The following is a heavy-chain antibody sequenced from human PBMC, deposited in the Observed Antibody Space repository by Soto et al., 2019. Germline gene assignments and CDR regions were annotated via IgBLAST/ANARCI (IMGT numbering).Heavy chain of an antibody. CDR1: GFTFSSYG. D-gene: IGHD2-2*01. V-gene: IGHV3-30*18. CDR3: AKDFFGRYQLPNPPYYYYYGMDV. J-gene: IGHJ6*02. Sequence: GGSLRLSCAASGFTFSSYGMHWVRQAPGKGLEWVAVISYDGSNKYYADSVKGRFTISRDNSKNTLYLQMNSLRAEDTAVYYCAKDFFGRYQLPNPPYYYYYGMDVWGQGTTVTVSS. CDR2: ISYDGSNK.